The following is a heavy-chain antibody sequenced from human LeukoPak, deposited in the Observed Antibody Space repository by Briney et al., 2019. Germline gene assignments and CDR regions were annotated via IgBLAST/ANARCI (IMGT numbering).Heavy chain of an antibody. D-gene: IGHD1-26*01. J-gene: IGHJ5*02. V-gene: IGHV3-30-3*01. CDR2: ISYDGSNK. Sequence: PGGSLRLSCAASGFTFSSYAMHWVRQAPGKGLEWVAVISYDGSNKYYADSVKGRFTISRDNSKNTLYLQMNSLRAEDTAVYYCAKVGNSGSYFDWFDPWGQGTLVTVSS. CDR3: AKVGNSGSYFDWFDP. CDR1: GFTFSSYA.